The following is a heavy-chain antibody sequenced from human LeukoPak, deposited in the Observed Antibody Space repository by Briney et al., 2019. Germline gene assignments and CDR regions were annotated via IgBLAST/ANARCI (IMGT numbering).Heavy chain of an antibody. V-gene: IGHV3-64*01. CDR3: ARDVPVHYDFWIGYYTTGGLDY. CDR1: GFTFSSYA. J-gene: IGHJ4*02. D-gene: IGHD3-3*01. CDR2: ISSNGGST. Sequence: GGSLRLSCAAAGFTFSSYAMHWVRQAPGKGMEYVSAISSNGGSTYYANSMKGRFTISRDNSKMTLYIQMGRLKVEDMAVYYCARDVPVHYDFWIGYYTTGGLDYWGQGTLVTVSS.